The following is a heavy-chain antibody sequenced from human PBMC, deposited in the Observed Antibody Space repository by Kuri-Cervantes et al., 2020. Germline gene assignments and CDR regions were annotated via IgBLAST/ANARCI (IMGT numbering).Heavy chain of an antibody. CDR2: IYHSGST. Sequence: SETLSLTCIVSDQSISTNYNWGWIRQPPGKGLEWIGSIYHSGSTYYNPSLKSRLTISVDTSNFSLKLTSMTAADTAVYYCARVDDWNGPDYWGQGTLVTVSS. CDR1: DQSISTNYN. CDR3: ARVDDWNGPDY. V-gene: IGHV4-38-2*02. D-gene: IGHD1-1*01. J-gene: IGHJ4*02.